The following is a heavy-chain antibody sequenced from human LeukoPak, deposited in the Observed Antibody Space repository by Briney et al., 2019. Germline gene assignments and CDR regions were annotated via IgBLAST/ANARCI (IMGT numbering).Heavy chain of an antibody. Sequence: GGSLRLSCAASGFPFSSYAMSWVRQASGKGLEWVSAISGSGGSTYYADSVKGRFTISRDNSKNTLYLQMNSLRAEDTAVYYCAKDERNWNYNLASQTYDWGQGTLITVSS. D-gene: IGHD1-7*01. CDR3: AKDERNWNYNLASQTYD. V-gene: IGHV3-23*01. CDR1: GFPFSSYA. J-gene: IGHJ4*02. CDR2: ISGSGGST.